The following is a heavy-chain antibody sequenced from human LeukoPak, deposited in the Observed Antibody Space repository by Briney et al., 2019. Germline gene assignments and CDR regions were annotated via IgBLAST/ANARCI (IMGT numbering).Heavy chain of an antibody. Sequence: SETLSLTCAVNGGSFSGYYWSWIRQPPGKGLEWIGEINHSGSTNYNPSLKSRVTISVDTSKNQFSLKLSSVTAADTAVYYCASSSGKFFRHYYYYMDVWGKGTTVTVSS. D-gene: IGHD3-10*01. V-gene: IGHV4-34*01. CDR1: GGSFSGYY. CDR2: INHSGST. CDR3: ASSSGKFFRHYYYYMDV. J-gene: IGHJ6*03.